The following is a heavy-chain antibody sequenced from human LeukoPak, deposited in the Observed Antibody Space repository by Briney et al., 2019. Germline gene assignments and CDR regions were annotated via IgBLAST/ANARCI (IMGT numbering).Heavy chain of an antibody. J-gene: IGHJ2*01. CDR1: GGSVSTYY. CDR3: GKVGGLRFFDF. CDR2: FYSSGST. V-gene: IGHV4-4*07. Sequence: SETLSLTCTVSGGSVSTYYWSWIRQPAGKGLEWIGRFYSSGSTSYNPSLKSRVSMSIDTSKNQFSLNLTSVTAGGTALYYWGKVGGLRFFDFWGRGPLVTVSS.